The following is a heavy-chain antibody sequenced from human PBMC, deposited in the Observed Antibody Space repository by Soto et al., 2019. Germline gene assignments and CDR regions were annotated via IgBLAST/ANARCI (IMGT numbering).Heavy chain of an antibody. D-gene: IGHD3-16*01. J-gene: IGHJ4*02. CDR1: GGSISSYY. V-gene: IGHV4-59*12. Sequence: SETLCVTCIFSGGSISSYYWSWIRQPPGKGLELIGYIYYSGNTDYNPSLKSRLAISIDTSKNQFSLNLSSVTAADTAFYFCAREGGESSDGLYYFDSWGQGSLVTVSS. CDR2: IYYSGNT. CDR3: AREGGESSDGLYYFDS.